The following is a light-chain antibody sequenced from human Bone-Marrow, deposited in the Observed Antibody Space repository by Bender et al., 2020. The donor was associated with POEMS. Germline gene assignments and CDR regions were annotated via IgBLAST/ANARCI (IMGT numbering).Light chain of an antibody. J-gene: IGLJ3*02. V-gene: IGLV2-8*01. CDR2: GVS. CDR1: GIDVGGHDY. Sequence: QSALTQPPSAYGSPGQSVTISCTGSGIDVGGHDYVSWYQHHPGKAPKLLISGVSERASGVSDRFSASKSGNTASLTVSGRRAGDESDYYCSSYSGSYTWLFGGGTKLTVL. CDR3: SSYSGSYTWL.